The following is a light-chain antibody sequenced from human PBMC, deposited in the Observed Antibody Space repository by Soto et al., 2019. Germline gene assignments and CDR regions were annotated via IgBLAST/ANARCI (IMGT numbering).Light chain of an antibody. CDR1: QSISNY. CDR3: QQRSNSPIT. V-gene: IGKV3-11*01. J-gene: IGKJ5*01. Sequence: EILLTQSPVTLSLSPGERATLSCRAGQSISNYLTWYQQKPGQAPRLLIYDASNRATGIPARFSGSGSGTDFTLTISSLAPEDFAVYYCQQRSNSPITFGQGTRLEIK. CDR2: DAS.